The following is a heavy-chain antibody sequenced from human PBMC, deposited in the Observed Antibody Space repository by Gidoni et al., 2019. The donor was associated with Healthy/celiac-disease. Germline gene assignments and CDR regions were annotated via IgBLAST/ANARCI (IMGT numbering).Heavy chain of an antibody. CDR2: ISGSGGST. D-gene: IGHD2-15*01. Sequence: EVQLLESGGGLVQPGGSLRLSCAASGFTFSSYAMSWVRQAPGKGLEWVSAISGSGGSTYYADSVKGRFTISRDNSKNTLYLQMNSLRAEDTAVYYCANLVVVVGYFDYWGQGTLVTVSS. CDR1: GFTFSSYA. V-gene: IGHV3-23*01. J-gene: IGHJ4*02. CDR3: ANLVVVVGYFDY.